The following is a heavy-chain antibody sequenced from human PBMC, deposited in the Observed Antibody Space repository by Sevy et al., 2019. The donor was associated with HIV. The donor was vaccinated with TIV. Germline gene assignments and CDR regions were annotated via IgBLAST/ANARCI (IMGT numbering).Heavy chain of an antibody. CDR3: ASRPDLGSVIRTGVMDV. V-gene: IGHV3-23*01. J-gene: IGHJ6*02. CDR2: ISVSGGST. D-gene: IGHD3-10*01. Sequence: GGSLRLSCAASGFTFSTYAMSWVRQTPGKGLQWVSVISVSGGSTYYADSVQGRFTISRGNSKETMYLQVNSLRAEDTAVYYCASRPDLGSVIRTGVMDVWGQGTTVTVSS. CDR1: GFTFSTYA.